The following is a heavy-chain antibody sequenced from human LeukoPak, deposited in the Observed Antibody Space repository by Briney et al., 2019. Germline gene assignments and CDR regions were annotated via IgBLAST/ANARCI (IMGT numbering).Heavy chain of an antibody. D-gene: IGHD3-16*01. CDR2: INPSGGST. CDR3: ARVVVGGFPGPADVFDI. J-gene: IGHJ3*02. Sequence: ASVKVSCKASGYTFTSYYMHWVRQAPGQGLEWMGMINPSGGSTSYTQKFQGRGTMTSDTARSTVYMELSSLRSEDTAVYYCARVVVGGFPGPADVFDIWGQGTMVTVSS. CDR1: GYTFTSYY. V-gene: IGHV1-46*01.